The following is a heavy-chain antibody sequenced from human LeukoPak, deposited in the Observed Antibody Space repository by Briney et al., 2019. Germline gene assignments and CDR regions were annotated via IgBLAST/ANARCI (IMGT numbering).Heavy chain of an antibody. J-gene: IGHJ4*02. CDR3: AKPDTAADPRFDS. D-gene: IGHD6-13*01. Sequence: PGGSLRLSCTASGFTFSTYGMHWVRQAPGKGLEWVAFIRYDGSNKYYADSVKGRFTISRDNSKNTLYLQMNSLRAEDTAVYYCAKPDTAADPRFDSWGQGTLVTVSS. CDR1: GFTFSTYG. CDR2: IRYDGSNK. V-gene: IGHV3-30*02.